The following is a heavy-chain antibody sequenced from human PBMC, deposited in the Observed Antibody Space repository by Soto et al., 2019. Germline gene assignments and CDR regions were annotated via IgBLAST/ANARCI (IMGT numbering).Heavy chain of an antibody. CDR1: GGTFSTYG. Sequence: QVQLVQSGAEVKKRGSSVKVSCKASGGTFSTYGLSWVRQAPGQGLEWMGGIIPIFGTTTYAQKFQGRVTITADESTSTTYMELSSLRSEDKAVYYCAREKGFGEAAEFDYWGQGTLLTVSS. J-gene: IGHJ4*02. CDR2: IIPIFGTT. D-gene: IGHD6-13*01. V-gene: IGHV1-69*01. CDR3: AREKGFGEAAEFDY.